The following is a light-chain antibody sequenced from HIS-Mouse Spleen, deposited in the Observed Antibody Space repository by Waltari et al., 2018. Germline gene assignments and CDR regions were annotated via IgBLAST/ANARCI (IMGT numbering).Light chain of an antibody. CDR1: SSAVGGYHY. Sequence: QSALTQPRSVSGSPGQSVTISCTGTSSAVGGYHYVSWYQQHPGKAPKLMIYDVSKRPSGVPDRFSGSKSGNTASLTISGLQAEDEADYYCCSYAGSYTLVFGGGTKLTVL. V-gene: IGLV2-11*01. CDR3: CSYAGSYTLV. J-gene: IGLJ3*02. CDR2: DVS.